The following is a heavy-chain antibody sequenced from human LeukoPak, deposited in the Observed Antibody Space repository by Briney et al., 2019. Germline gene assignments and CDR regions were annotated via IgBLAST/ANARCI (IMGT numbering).Heavy chain of an antibody. J-gene: IGHJ6*02. CDR3: ARETSGWPGYYGMDV. D-gene: IGHD6-19*01. CDR2: INTNTGNP. Sequence: ASVKVSCKASGYTFTSYAINWVRQAPGQGLEWMGWINTNTGNPTYAQGFTGRFVFSLDTSVSTACLQISSLKAEDTAVYYCARETSGWPGYYGMDVWGQGTTVTVSS. V-gene: IGHV7-4-1*02. CDR1: GYTFTSYA.